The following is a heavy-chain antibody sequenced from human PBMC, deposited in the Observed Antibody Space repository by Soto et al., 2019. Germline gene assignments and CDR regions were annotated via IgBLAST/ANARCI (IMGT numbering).Heavy chain of an antibody. CDR1: GGTFSSYA. D-gene: IGHD1-26*01. J-gene: IGHJ4*02. V-gene: IGHV1-69*12. CDR2: IIPIFGTA. CDR3: AILVGATTDY. Sequence: QVQLVQSGAEVKKPGSSVKVPCKASGGTFSSYAISWVRQAPGQGLEWMGGIIPIFGTANYAQKVQGRVTITAYEATSRAYMELSSLRAEDTAVYYCAILVGATTDYWGQGTLVTVSS.